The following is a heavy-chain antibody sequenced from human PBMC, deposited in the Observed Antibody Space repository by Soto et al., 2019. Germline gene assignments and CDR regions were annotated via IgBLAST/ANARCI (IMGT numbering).Heavy chain of an antibody. V-gene: IGHV3-11*01. Sequence: QVQLVESGGGLVKPGGSLRLSCAASGFTSSDYYMSWIRQAPGKGLEYISYISSSGNTIYNADSVRGRFTISRDNAKNSLYLQMSSLRADDTAVYYCARDRSSSWYGRGYHYYGMDVWGQGTTVTVSS. CDR2: ISSSGNTI. CDR3: ARDRSSSWYGRGYHYYGMDV. J-gene: IGHJ6*02. CDR1: GFTSSDYY. D-gene: IGHD6-13*01.